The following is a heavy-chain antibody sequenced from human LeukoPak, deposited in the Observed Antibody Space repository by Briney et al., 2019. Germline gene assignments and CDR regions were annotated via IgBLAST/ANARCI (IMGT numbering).Heavy chain of an antibody. CDR2: VRAVNGNT. J-gene: IGHJ4*02. Sequence: ASLKVSCKASGYTFTSYGISWVRQAPGQGLEWMGWVRAVNGNTNYSQKLQGRATMTTDTSTRTAYLELRSLRSDDTAVYYCARGFCSSGSCYPGGYWGQGTLVTVPS. V-gene: IGHV1-18*01. CDR1: GYTFTSYG. CDR3: ARGFCSSGSCYPGGY. D-gene: IGHD2-15*01.